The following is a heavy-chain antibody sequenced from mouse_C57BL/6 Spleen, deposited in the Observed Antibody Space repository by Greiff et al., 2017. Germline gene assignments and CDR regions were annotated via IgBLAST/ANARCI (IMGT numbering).Heavy chain of an antibody. CDR2: IYPGSGST. D-gene: IGHD1-1*01. CDR1: GYTFTSYW. CDR3: ARVTTVVAPYFDY. J-gene: IGHJ2*01. Sequence: VQLQQPGAELVKPGASVKMSCKASGYTFTSYWITWVKQRPGQGLEWIGDIYPGSGSTNYNEKFKSKATLTVDTSSSTAYMQLSILTSEDSAVYYCARVTTVVAPYFDYWGQGTTLTVSS. V-gene: IGHV1-55*01.